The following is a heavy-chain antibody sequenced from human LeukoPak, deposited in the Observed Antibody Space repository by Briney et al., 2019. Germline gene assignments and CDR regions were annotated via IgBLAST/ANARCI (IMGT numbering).Heavy chain of an antibody. V-gene: IGHV4-31*03. J-gene: IGHJ5*02. CDR2: IYYSGST. D-gene: IGHD3-22*01. Sequence: SQTLSLTRTVSGGSISSGGYYWSWIPQHPGKGLEWIVYIYYSGSTYYNPSLKSRVTISVDTSKNQFSLKLSSVTAADTAVYYCASSTYYYDSSGYYWSNWFDPWGQGTLVTVSS. CDR1: GGSISSGGYY. CDR3: ASSTYYYDSSGYYWSNWFDP.